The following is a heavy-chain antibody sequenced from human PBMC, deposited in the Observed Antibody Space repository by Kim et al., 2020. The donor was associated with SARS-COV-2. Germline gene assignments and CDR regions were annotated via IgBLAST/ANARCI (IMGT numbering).Heavy chain of an antibody. D-gene: IGHD3-16*02. V-gene: IGHV7-4-1*02. CDR1: GYTFTNNA. J-gene: IGHJ4*02. Sequence: ASVKVSCKASGYTFTNNAISWVRQAPGQGLEWMGWINTDTGNPTYAQAFTRRFVFSVDTAVTTEYLQISSLEAEDNALYYCARVIWGTYRYTDYWVQGTLVTVSS. CDR2: INTDTGNP. CDR3: ARVIWGTYRYTDY.